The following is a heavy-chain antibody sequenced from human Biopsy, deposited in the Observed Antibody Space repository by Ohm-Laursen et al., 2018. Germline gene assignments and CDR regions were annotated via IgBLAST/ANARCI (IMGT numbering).Heavy chain of an antibody. V-gene: IGHV4-59*12. CDR3: ARAGYKPDWNFDL. CDR2: IYFTGRT. D-gene: IGHD3-9*01. J-gene: IGHJ2*01. Sequence: SETLSLTCTVSGGPIDSYYWSWIRQPPGKALEWIGYIYFTGRTSYNPSLKSRVTMSVNTSKKQFSLRLSSVTAADTAVYYCARAGYKPDWNFDLWGRGTRVTVSS. CDR1: GGPIDSYY.